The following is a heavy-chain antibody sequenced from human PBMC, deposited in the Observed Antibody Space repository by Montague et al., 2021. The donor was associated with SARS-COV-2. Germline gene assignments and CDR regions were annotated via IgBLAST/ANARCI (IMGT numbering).Heavy chain of an antibody. J-gene: IGHJ4*02. CDR1: GVSISSGSYY. V-gene: IGHV4-61*01. Sequence: SETLSLTCSVSGVSISSGSYYWSWVRQPPGKGLEWIGYVYHTGSTNYNPSLKSRVTLSIDTSKNQFSLNLTSVTAADTAVYYCVREKYYFDDSGSKWGQGTLVT. CDR2: VYHTGST. CDR3: VREKYYFDDSGSK. D-gene: IGHD3-22*01.